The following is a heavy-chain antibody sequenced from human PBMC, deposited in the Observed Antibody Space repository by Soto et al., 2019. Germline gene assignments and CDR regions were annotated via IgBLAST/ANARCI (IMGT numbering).Heavy chain of an antibody. D-gene: IGHD2-15*01. Sequence: EVQLLESGGGLVQPGGSLRLSCVASGFSLTNSAVSWVRQAPGKGLEWVSSLSVTGDSAFYSDSVKGRFTISRDISKSTLYLQMSSLRAEDTAVYYCAKNGCSYPACYPYYYVDVWGKGTTVTVSS. J-gene: IGHJ6*03. CDR2: LSVTGDSA. V-gene: IGHV3-23*01. CDR1: GFSLTNSA. CDR3: AKNGCSYPACYPYYYVDV.